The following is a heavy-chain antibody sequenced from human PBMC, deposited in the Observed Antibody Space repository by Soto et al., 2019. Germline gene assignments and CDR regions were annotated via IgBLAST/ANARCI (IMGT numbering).Heavy chain of an antibody. D-gene: IGHD5-18*01. CDR3: AADLYTDTAMVYYYYYGMDV. V-gene: IGHV1-58*01. CDR2: IVVGSGNT. Sequence: SVKVFCKASGFTFTSSAVQWVRQARGQRLEWIGWIVVGSGNTNYAQKFQERVTITRDMSTSTAYMELSSLRSEDTAVYYCAADLYTDTAMVYYYYYGMDVWGQGTTVTVSS. J-gene: IGHJ6*02. CDR1: GFTFTSSA.